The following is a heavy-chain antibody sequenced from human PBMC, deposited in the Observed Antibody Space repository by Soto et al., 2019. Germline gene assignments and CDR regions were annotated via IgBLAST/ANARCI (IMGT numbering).Heavy chain of an antibody. V-gene: IGHV3-11*01. Sequence: VGSLRLSCAASGFTFSDYYMSWIRQAPGKGLEWVSYISSSGSTIYYADSVKGRFTISRDNAKNSLYLQMNSLRAEDTAVYYCARDRDYYDSSGPGGFDIWGQGTMVTVSS. CDR2: ISSSGSTI. D-gene: IGHD3-22*01. CDR1: GFTFSDYY. J-gene: IGHJ3*02. CDR3: ARDRDYYDSSGPGGFDI.